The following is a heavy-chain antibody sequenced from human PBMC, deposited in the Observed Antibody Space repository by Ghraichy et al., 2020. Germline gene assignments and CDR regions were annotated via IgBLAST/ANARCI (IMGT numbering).Heavy chain of an antibody. J-gene: IGHJ4*02. CDR2: ISYDGSNK. CDR1: GFTFSSYG. Sequence: GESLNISCAASGFTFSSYGMHWVRQAPGKGLEWVAVISYDGSNKYYADSVKGRFTISRDNSKNTLYLQMNSLRAEDTAVYYCAKGSEEWFGELLHHLFDYWGQGTLVTVSS. V-gene: IGHV3-30*18. CDR3: AKGSEEWFGELLHHLFDY. D-gene: IGHD3-10*01.